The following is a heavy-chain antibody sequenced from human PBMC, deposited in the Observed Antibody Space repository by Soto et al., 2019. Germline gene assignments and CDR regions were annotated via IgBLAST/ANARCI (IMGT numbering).Heavy chain of an antibody. CDR2: IMPIIGTA. CDR3: ARDVEFRDGNISHLDY. Sequence: QVQLVQSGAEVKKPGSSVKVSCKASGGTFSSHVFNWVRQAPGQGLEWMGGIMPIIGTANYAQKFQGRVTITADASTSTAYMELSSLRSEDTAVYYCARDVEFRDGNISHLDYWGQGTLVTVSS. V-gene: IGHV1-69*01. D-gene: IGHD3-10*01. J-gene: IGHJ4*02. CDR1: GGTFSSHV.